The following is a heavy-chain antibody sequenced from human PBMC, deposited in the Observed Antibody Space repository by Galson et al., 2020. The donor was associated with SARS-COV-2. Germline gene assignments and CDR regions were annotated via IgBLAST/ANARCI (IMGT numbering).Heavy chain of an antibody. CDR2: VKQDGSDR. CDR1: GFTFSSYW. Sequence: PGGSLRLSCAASGFTFSSYWMRWVRQAPGKGLEWVANVKQDGSDRYYVDSVKGRFTISSDYAKNSVYLQMNSLRAEDTAVYYCARDQDGYNDFWGQGTLVTVSS. D-gene: IGHD5-12*01. V-gene: IGHV3-7*01. J-gene: IGHJ4*02. CDR3: ARDQDGYNDF.